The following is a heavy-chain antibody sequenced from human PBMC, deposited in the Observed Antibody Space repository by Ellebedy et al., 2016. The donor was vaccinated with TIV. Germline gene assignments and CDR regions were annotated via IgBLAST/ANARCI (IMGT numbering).Heavy chain of an antibody. V-gene: IGHV1-69*13. D-gene: IGHD1-26*01. CDR3: ARRGYSGSYFGWDWFDP. J-gene: IGHJ5*02. Sequence: SVKVSXKASGGTFSSYAISWVRQAPGQGLEWMGGIIPIFGTANYAQKFQGRVTITADESTSTAYMELSSLRSEDTAVYYCARRGYSGSYFGWDWFDPWGQGTLVTVSS. CDR2: IIPIFGTA. CDR1: GGTFSSYA.